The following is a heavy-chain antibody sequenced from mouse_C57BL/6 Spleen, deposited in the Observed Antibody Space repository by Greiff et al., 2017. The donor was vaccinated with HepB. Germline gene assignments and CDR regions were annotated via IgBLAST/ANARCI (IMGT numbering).Heavy chain of an antibody. J-gene: IGHJ4*01. CDR1: GYTFTEYT. D-gene: IGHD2-14*01. Sequence: LEESGAELVKPGASVKLSCKASGYTFTEYTIHWVKQRSGQGLEWIGWFYPGSGSIKYNEKFKDKATLTADKSSSTVYMELSRLTSEDSAVYFCARHEDNYRGGYAMDYWGQGTSVTVSS. CDR2: FYPGSGSI. CDR3: ARHEDNYRGGYAMDY. V-gene: IGHV1-62-2*01.